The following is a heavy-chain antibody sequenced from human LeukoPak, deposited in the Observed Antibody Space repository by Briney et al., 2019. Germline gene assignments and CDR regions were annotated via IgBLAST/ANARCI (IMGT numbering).Heavy chain of an antibody. D-gene: IGHD7-27*01. Sequence: SQTLSLTCHVSGDSLSSSRFSWSWIRQPAGKGLEWIGRIYATGNTYYNPSLTSRVALSVDAPRNQFTLTLTSVTAADTAIYYCARLETGDVHKKTNKWFDPWGQGTLVTVSS. CDR1: GDSLSSSRFS. CDR2: IYATGNT. J-gene: IGHJ5*02. V-gene: IGHV4-61*02. CDR3: ARLETGDVHKKTNKWFDP.